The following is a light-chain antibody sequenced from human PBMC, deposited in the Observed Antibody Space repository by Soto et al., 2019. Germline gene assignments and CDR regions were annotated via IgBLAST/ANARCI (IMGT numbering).Light chain of an antibody. J-gene: IGKJ1*01. CDR3: QQYITLWT. Sequence: IVITQSPATLSVSPGERATLSCRASRGISSNLAWYQPKPGQAPRLLIYDASTTATGAPARFSGSGSGTDFTLTISSLQSEDLAVYYCQQYITLWTFGQGTKVDIK. CDR2: DAS. V-gene: IGKV3-15*01. CDR1: RGISSN.